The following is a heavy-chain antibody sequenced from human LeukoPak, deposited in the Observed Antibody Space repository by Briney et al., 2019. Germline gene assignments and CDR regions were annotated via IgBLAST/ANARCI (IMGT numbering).Heavy chain of an antibody. Sequence: GGSLRLSCAASGFTFSSYSLTWVRQAPGKGLEWISYISSRTTTTYYADSVKGRFTISRDNAKNSLYLQMNSLRVEDTAVYYCAKVAKYYYGSETYYFFEHWGQGTPVTASS. CDR3: AKVAKYYYGSETYYFFEH. CDR2: ISSRTTTT. V-gene: IGHV3-48*01. CDR1: GFTFSSYS. J-gene: IGHJ4*02. D-gene: IGHD3-10*01.